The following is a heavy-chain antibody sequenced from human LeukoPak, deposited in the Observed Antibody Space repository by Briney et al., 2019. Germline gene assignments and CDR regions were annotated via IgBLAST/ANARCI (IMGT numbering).Heavy chain of an antibody. V-gene: IGHV3-30*18. CDR2: ISYDGSNK. CDR1: GFTFSSYG. CDR3: AKILGYCSGGSCLFDY. D-gene: IGHD2-15*01. Sequence: PGGSLRLSCAASGFTFSSYGMHWVRQAPGKGLEWVAVISYDGSNKYYADPVKGRFTISRDNSKNTLYLQMNSLRAEDTAVYYCAKILGYCSGGSCLFDYWGQGTLVTVSS. J-gene: IGHJ4*02.